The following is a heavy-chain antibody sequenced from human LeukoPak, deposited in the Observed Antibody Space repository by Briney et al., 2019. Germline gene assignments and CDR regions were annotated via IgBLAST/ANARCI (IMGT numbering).Heavy chain of an antibody. CDR2: ISYDGSNK. D-gene: IGHD3-22*01. Sequence: GGSLRLSCAASGFTFSSYGMHWVRQAPGKGLEWVAVISYDGSNKYYADSVKGRFTISRDNSKNTLYLQMNSLRAEDTAVYYCAKTGYYDTKYTTLDYWGQGTLVTVSS. CDR1: GFTFSSYG. CDR3: AKTGYYDTKYTTLDY. V-gene: IGHV3-30*18. J-gene: IGHJ4*02.